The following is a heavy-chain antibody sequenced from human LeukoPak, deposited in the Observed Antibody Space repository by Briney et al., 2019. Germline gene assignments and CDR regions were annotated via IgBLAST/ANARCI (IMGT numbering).Heavy chain of an antibody. CDR3: ARGPRVVTLGSRFDP. J-gene: IGHJ5*02. V-gene: IGHV1-18*04. CDR2: ISAYNGNT. CDR1: GYSFADYY. Sequence: ASVKVSCKASGYSFADYYMHWVRQAPGQGLEWMGWISAYNGNTNYAQKLQGRVTMTTDTSTSTAYMELSRLRSDDTAVYYCARGPRVVTLGSRFDPWGQGTLVTVSS. D-gene: IGHD2-21*02.